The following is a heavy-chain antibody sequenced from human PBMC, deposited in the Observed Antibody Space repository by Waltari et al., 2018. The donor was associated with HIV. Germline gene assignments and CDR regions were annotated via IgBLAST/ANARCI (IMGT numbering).Heavy chain of an antibody. CDR2: INTGGSTT. J-gene: IGHJ4*02. D-gene: IGHD5-12*01. Sequence: PGGSLRLSCAASGFIFSDYYMSWIRQAPGKGLEWISSINTGGSTTYYEDSVKGRFTISRDNAKNSLLLQMDNLRGDDAAVYYCARSRHGGYNYPTYFDYWGQGSLVTVSS. V-gene: IGHV3-11*01. CDR3: ARSRHGGYNYPTYFDY. CDR1: GFIFSDYY.